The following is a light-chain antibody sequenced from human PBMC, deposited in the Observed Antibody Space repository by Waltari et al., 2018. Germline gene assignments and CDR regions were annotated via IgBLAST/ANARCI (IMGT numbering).Light chain of an antibody. CDR3: TAWDSSLSAVV. CDR1: SNNVGDQG. V-gene: IGLV10-54*01. CDR2: RNN. Sequence: QAGLTQPPSVSKGLRQTATLTCTGNSNNVGDQGAAWLQQHQGHPPNLLFYRNNNRPSGISERLSASRSGNTASLTITGLQPEDEADYYCTAWDSSLSAVVFGGGTKLTVL. J-gene: IGLJ2*01.